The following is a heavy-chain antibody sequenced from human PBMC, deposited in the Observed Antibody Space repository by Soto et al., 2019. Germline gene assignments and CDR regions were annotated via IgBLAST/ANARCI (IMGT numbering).Heavy chain of an antibody. CDR1: GSSITSSNW. D-gene: IGHD3-22*01. CDR3: ASRYYYDSSGYYLGD. Sequence: QVQLRESGPRLVKPSGTLSLTCAVSGSSITSSNWWTWVRQPPGKGLECIGESYHSGSCIYNPSLTTRVTISVDKSKIQFFLKLPSVTATDTAVYYCASRYYYDSSGYYLGDWGHGTVVTVSS. J-gene: IGHJ4*01. V-gene: IGHV4-4*02. CDR2: SYHSGSC.